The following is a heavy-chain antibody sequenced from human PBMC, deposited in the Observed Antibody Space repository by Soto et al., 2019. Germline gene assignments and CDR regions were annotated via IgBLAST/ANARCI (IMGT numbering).Heavy chain of an antibody. J-gene: IGHJ4*02. CDR2: IYYSGST. CDR1: GGSISSSSYY. Sequence: SETLSLTCTVSGGSISSSSYYWGWIRQPPGKGLEWIGSIYYSGSTYYNPSLKSRVTISVDTSKNQFSLKMSSVTAADTAVYYCARQNSVAGDYWGQGTLVTVSS. V-gene: IGHV4-39*01. CDR3: ARQNSVAGDY. D-gene: IGHD6-19*01.